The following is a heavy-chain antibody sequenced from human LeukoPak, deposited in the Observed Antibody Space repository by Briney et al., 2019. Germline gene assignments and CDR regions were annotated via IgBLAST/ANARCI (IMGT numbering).Heavy chain of an antibody. V-gene: IGHV4-39*07. CDR1: GGSISSSSYY. CDR2: IYYSGGT. Sequence: PSETLSLTCTVSGGSISSSSYYWGWIRQPPGKGLEWIGSIYYSGGTNYNPSLKSRVTISVDTSKNQFSLKLSSVTAADTAVYYCARGIAVAPYYYYYYMDVWGKGTTVTISS. CDR3: ARGIAVAPYYYYYYMDV. J-gene: IGHJ6*03. D-gene: IGHD6-19*01.